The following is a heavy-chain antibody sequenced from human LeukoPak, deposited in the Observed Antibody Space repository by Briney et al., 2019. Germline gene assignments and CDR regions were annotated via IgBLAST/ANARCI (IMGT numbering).Heavy chain of an antibody. CDR2: ISGSSRVI. Sequence: PGGSLRLSCAASEFTFSSYSMNWVRQAPGKGLEWVSYISGSSRVIYYADSVKGRFTISRDNAENSLYLQMNSLRDEDTAAYYCARDFDTSGYTFDYWGQGTLVTVSP. V-gene: IGHV3-48*02. D-gene: IGHD3-22*01. J-gene: IGHJ4*02. CDR3: ARDFDTSGYTFDY. CDR1: EFTFSSYS.